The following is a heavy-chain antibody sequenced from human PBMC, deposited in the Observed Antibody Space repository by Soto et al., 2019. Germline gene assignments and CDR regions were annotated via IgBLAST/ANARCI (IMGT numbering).Heavy chain of an antibody. CDR1: GFTFSSYS. J-gene: IGHJ6*04. CDR2: ISSSSSTI. D-gene: IGHD2-2*01. V-gene: IGHV3-48*02. Sequence: EVQLVESGGGLVQPGGSLRLSCAASGFTFSSYSMNWVRQAPGKGLEWVSYISSSSSTIYYADSVKGRFTISRDNAKNSLYLQMNSLRDDDTAVYYCARSSDIVLVPAAIQYYYYYYGMDVWGKGTTVTVSS. CDR3: ARSSDIVLVPAAIQYYYYYYGMDV.